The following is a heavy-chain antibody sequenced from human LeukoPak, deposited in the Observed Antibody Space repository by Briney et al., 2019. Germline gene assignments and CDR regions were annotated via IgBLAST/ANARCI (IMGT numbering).Heavy chain of an antibody. J-gene: IGHJ4*02. CDR1: GFTFSSYA. D-gene: IGHD2-2*02. Sequence: GGSLRLSCAASGFTFSSYAMSWVRQAPGKGLEWVSAISGSGGSTYYADSVKGRFTISRDNSKNTLYLQMSSLRAEDTAFYYCAKALYGIPPFDYWGQGTLVTVSS. V-gene: IGHV3-23*01. CDR3: AKALYGIPPFDY. CDR2: ISGSGGST.